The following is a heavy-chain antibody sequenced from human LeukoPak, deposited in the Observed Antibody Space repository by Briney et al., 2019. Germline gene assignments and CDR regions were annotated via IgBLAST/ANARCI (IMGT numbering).Heavy chain of an antibody. CDR1: GFTFSDYY. V-gene: IGHV3-11*04. Sequence: GGSLRLSCAASGFTFSDYYMSWIRQAPGKGLVCLSYISNSGSIMYYADSVKGRFTISRDNAKNSLYLQMNSLRAEDTAVYYCARARGLYAFDIWGQGTMVTVSS. J-gene: IGHJ3*02. D-gene: IGHD2-15*01. CDR2: ISNSGSIM. CDR3: ARARGLYAFDI.